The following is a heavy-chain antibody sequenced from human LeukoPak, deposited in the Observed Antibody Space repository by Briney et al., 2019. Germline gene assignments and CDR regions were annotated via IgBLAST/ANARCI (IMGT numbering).Heavy chain of an antibody. CDR3: ARGRYYYDSSGCVDY. D-gene: IGHD3-22*01. J-gene: IGHJ4*02. Sequence: GASVKVSCKASGYTFTGYYMHWVRQAPGQGLEWMGWINPNSGGTNYAQKFQGRVTMTRDTSISTAYMELSRLRSDDTAVYYCARGRYYYDSSGCVDYWGQGTLVTVSS. V-gene: IGHV1-2*02. CDR2: INPNSGGT. CDR1: GYTFTGYY.